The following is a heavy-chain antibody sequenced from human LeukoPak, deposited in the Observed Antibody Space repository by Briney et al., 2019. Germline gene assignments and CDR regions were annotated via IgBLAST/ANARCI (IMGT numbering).Heavy chain of an antibody. CDR3: ARHRGYSSGLFEY. Sequence: SETLSLTCTVSGGSISSFYWNWIRQPPGKGLEWLGYIYYSGSSNYNPSLKSRITISVDTSKNQFSLNLSSVTAAGTAVYYCARHRGYSSGLFEYWGQGTLVTVSS. J-gene: IGHJ4*02. D-gene: IGHD6-19*01. CDR1: GGSISSFY. CDR2: IYYSGSS. V-gene: IGHV4-59*08.